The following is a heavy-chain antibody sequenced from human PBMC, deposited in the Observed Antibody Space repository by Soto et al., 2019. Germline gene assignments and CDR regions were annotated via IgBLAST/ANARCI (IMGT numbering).Heavy chain of an antibody. D-gene: IGHD1-1*01. CDR2: IDPSDSYT. CDR3: ARLELSDAFDM. Sequence: GESLKISCGGSGYRFTSYWINWVRQLPGKGLEWMGKIDPSDSYTSYNPSFQGHVTISADKSINTAYLQWSGLKASDTAMYYCARLELSDAFDMWGQGTMVTVSS. CDR1: GYRFTSYW. V-gene: IGHV5-10-1*01. J-gene: IGHJ3*02.